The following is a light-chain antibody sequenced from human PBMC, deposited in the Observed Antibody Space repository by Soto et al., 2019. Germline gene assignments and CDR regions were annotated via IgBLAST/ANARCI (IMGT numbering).Light chain of an antibody. V-gene: IGKV1-5*03. J-gene: IGKJ4*01. CDR1: QSISSW. CDR3: QQYNRYSPLT. CDR2: KAS. Sequence: DIQMTQSPSSLSASVGDRVTITCRASQSISSWLAWYQQKPGKAPKLLIYKASTLKSGVPSNLSGNGSGTEFTITIRSMQTDDFATYYCQQYNRYSPLTFGGGTKVDIK.